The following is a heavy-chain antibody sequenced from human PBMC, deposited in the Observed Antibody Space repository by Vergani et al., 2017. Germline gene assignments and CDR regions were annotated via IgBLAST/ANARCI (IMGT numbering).Heavy chain of an antibody. CDR2: INPSGGST. V-gene: IGHV1-46*01. CDR3: ASXGYCTNGVCYLLPDACDI. CDR1: GYTFTSYH. D-gene: IGHD2-8*01. J-gene: IGHJ3*02. Sequence: QVQLVQSGAEVKKPGASVKVSCKASGYTFTSYHMHWVRQAPGQGLEWMGIINPSGGSTSHAQKFQGRVTMTRDPSTSPVYMELSSLRSEDTAVYYCASXGYCTNGVCYLLPDACDIWGQGTRVTVSS.